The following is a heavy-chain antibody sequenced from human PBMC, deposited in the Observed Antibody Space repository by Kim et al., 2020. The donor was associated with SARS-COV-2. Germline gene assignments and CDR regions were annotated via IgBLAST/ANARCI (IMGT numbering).Heavy chain of an antibody. CDR1: GGTFSSYA. D-gene: IGHD2-15*01. CDR2: IIPIFGTA. CDR3: ARERGPYSSVAASIKGLDMGYYYGMDV. V-gene: IGHV1-69*13. J-gene: IGHJ6*02. Sequence: SVKVSCKASGGTFSSYAISWVRQAPGQGLEWMGGIIPIFGTANYAQKFQGRVTITADESMSTAYMELSSLRSEDTAVYYCARERGPYSSVAASIKGLDMGYYYGMDVWGQGTTVTVSS.